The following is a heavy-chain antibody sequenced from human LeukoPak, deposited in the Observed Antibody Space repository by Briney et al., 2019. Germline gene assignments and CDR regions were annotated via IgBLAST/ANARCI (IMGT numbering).Heavy chain of an antibody. CDR1: GFTFSNYA. CDR3: AKVPMTSSNYYSDS. Sequence: GGSLRLSCAASGFTFSNYAMGLVRQAPGKGLEWVSGVTGTHDDAYYVNSVKGRFTVSRDNSRNTMYLHMSSLRAEDTALYYCAKVPMTSSNYYSDSWGKGTLVTVSS. CDR2: VTGTHDDA. V-gene: IGHV3-23*01. D-gene: IGHD1-1*01. J-gene: IGHJ4*02.